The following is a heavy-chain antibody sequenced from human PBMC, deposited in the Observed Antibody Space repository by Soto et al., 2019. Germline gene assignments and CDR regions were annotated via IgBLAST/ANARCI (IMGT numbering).Heavy chain of an antibody. Sequence: GGSMRLSCAASGFTFSSYAMSWVRQATGKGLEWVSAISGSGGSTYYADSVKGRFTISRDNSKNTLYLQMNSLRAEDTAVYYCASRIAVAGTVWFDPWGQGTLVTVSS. V-gene: IGHV3-23*01. D-gene: IGHD6-19*01. CDR3: ASRIAVAGTVWFDP. CDR1: GFTFSSYA. CDR2: ISGSGGST. J-gene: IGHJ5*02.